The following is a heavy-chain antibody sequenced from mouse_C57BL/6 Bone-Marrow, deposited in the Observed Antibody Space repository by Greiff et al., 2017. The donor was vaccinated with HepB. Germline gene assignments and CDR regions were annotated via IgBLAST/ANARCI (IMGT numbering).Heavy chain of an antibody. D-gene: IGHD2-3*01. CDR3: TRDGGNFYWYFDV. CDR1: GFTFSSYA. V-gene: IGHV5-9-1*02. CDR2: ISSGGDYI. Sequence: EVKLQESGEGLVKPGGSLKLSCAASGFTFSSYAMSWVRQTPEKRLEWVAYISSGGDYIYYADTVKGRFTISRDNARNTLYLQMSSLKSEDTAMYYCTRDGGNFYWYFDVWGTGTTVTVSS. J-gene: IGHJ1*03.